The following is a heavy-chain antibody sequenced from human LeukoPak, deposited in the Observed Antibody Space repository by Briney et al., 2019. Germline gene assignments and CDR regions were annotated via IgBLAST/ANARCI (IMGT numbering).Heavy chain of an antibody. Sequence: PSETLSLTCTVSGGSISSYYWSWIRQPPGKGLEWIGYIYYSGSTNYNPSLTSRVTISVDTSKNQFSLKLSSVTAADTAVYYCARLGYYYDSSGYPGPFDYWGQGTLVTVSS. CDR3: ARLGYYYDSSGYPGPFDY. D-gene: IGHD3-22*01. CDR1: GGSISSYY. J-gene: IGHJ4*02. CDR2: IYYSGST. V-gene: IGHV4-59*01.